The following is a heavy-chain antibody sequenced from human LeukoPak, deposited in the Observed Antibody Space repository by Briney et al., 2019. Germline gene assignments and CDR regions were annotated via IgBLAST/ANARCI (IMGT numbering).Heavy chain of an antibody. CDR2: IKSDGITT. CDR1: GFTFSTSW. J-gene: IGHJ4*02. Sequence: GGSLRLSCAASGFTFSTSWMHWVRQVSGKGLLWVARIKSDGITTTYADSVEGRFTISRDNAKNTPYLQMNSLRAEDTAVYYCLTDKFSGPHRYWGQGTLVSVSS. D-gene: IGHD5-12*01. CDR3: LTDKFSGPHRY. V-gene: IGHV3-74*01.